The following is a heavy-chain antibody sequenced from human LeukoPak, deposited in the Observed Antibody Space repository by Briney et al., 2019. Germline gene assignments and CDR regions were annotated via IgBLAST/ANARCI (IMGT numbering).Heavy chain of an antibody. Sequence: QPGGSLRLSCAASGFTFSNYGLNWVRQAPGKGLEWVSYISNSGSTIDYADSVKGRFTISRDNAKNSLYLQMNSLRDEDTAVYYCAKSVCSGGCYEDYWGQGTLVTVSS. V-gene: IGHV3-48*02. J-gene: IGHJ4*02. D-gene: IGHD6-19*01. CDR2: ISNSGSTI. CDR1: GFTFSNYG. CDR3: AKSVCSGGCYEDY.